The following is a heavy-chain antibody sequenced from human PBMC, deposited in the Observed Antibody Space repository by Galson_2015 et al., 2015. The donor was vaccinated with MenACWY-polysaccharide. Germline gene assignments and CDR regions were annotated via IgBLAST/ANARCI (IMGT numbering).Heavy chain of an antibody. CDR1: GFTFSRYW. J-gene: IGHJ4*02. V-gene: IGHV3-74*01. D-gene: IGHD1-1*01. CDR3: TKDFDWNDGH. CDR2: INGDGNST. Sequence: SLRLSCAASGFTFSRYWMHWIRQAPGKGLVWDSRINGDGNSTNCADSVKGRFTISRDNAKNTLYLQMNSLRAEDTAVYYCTKDFDWNDGHWGQGTLVTVSS.